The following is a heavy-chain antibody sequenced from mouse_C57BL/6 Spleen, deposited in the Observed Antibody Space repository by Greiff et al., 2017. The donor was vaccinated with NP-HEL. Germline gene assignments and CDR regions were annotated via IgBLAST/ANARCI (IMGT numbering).Heavy chain of an antibody. CDR1: GYSITSGYY. V-gene: IGHV3-6*01. CDR3: ARDGYFY. J-gene: IGHJ2*01. D-gene: IGHD2-3*01. CDR2: ISYDGSN. Sequence: EVHLVESGPGLVKPSQSLSLTCSVTGYSITSGYYWNWIRQLPGNKLEWMGYISYDGSNNYNPSLKNRISITRDTSKNQFFLKLNSVATEDTATYYCARDGYFYWGQGTTLTVSS.